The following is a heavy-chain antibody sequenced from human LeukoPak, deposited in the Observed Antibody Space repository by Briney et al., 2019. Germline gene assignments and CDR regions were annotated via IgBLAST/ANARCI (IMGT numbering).Heavy chain of an antibody. CDR3: AKRAQGLGSPFDY. V-gene: IGHV3-7*03. Sequence: GGSLRLSCGASGFTLSTYWMNWVRQVPGKGLEWVANINPDGSAKRYVDSVKGRFTIARDNADNSLSLQMNSLRAEDTAIYYCAKRAQGLGSPFDYWGPGTLVTVSS. CDR2: INPDGSAK. CDR1: GFTLSTYW. J-gene: IGHJ4*02. D-gene: IGHD3-10*01.